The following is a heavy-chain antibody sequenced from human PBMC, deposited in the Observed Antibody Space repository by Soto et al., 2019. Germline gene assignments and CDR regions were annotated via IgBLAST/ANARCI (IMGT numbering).Heavy chain of an antibody. CDR2: IRSKAYGGTT. J-gene: IGHJ4*02. V-gene: IGHV3-49*03. Sequence: GGSLRLSCTASGFTFGDYAMSWFRQAPGKGLEWVGFIRSKAYGGTTEYAASVKGRFTISRDDSKSIAYLQMNSLKTEDTAVYYCTRDPPMVRGPYYFDYWGQGTLVTVSS. CDR3: TRDPPMVRGPYYFDY. D-gene: IGHD3-10*01. CDR1: GFTFGDYA.